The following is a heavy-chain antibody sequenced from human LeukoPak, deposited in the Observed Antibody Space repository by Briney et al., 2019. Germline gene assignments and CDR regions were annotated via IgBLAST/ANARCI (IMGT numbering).Heavy chain of an antibody. CDR3: ASILRHAWSFDY. V-gene: IGHV1-69*13. J-gene: IGHJ4*02. CDR2: IIPIFGTA. D-gene: IGHD2-15*01. Sequence: GASVKVSCKASGGTFSSYAISWVRQAPGQGLEWMGGIIPIFGTANYAQKFQGRVTITADESTSTAYMELSSLRSEDTAVYYCASILRHAWSFDYWGQGTLVTVSS. CDR1: GGTFSSYA.